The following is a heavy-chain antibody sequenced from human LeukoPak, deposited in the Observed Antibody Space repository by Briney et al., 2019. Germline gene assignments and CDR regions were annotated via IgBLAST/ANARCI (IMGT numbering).Heavy chain of an antibody. CDR1: GYTFTGYY. Sequence: ASVKVSCKPSGYTFTGYYMHWVRQAPGQGLEWMGWINPNSGATNYAQKFQGRVTVTRDTSINTAYMELSRLRSDDTAVYYCAREPPQGRGSYYFDYWGQGTLVTVSS. V-gene: IGHV1-2*02. CDR3: AREPPQGRGSYYFDY. D-gene: IGHD3-10*01. J-gene: IGHJ4*02. CDR2: INPNSGAT.